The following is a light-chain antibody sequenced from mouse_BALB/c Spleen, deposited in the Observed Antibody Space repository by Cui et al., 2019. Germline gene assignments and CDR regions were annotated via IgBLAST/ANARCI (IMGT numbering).Light chain of an antibody. V-gene: IGKV12-46*01. CDR3: QHFWGTPWT. CDR1: ENIYSN. CDR2: AAT. J-gene: IGKJ1*01. Sequence: EIQMTQSPASLTVSLGETVTITCRTSENIYSNLAWYQQKQGKSPQLLVYAATNLADGVPSRFSGSGSGTQYSLKINSLQSEDFGSYYCQHFWGTPWTFGGGTKLEIK.